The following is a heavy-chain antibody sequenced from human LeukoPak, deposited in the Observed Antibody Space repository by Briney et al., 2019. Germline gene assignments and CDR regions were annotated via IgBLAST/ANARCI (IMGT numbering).Heavy chain of an antibody. D-gene: IGHD3-3*01. V-gene: IGHV3-23*01. J-gene: IGHJ4*02. Sequence: GSLRLSCAASGFTFSSYAMSWVRQAPGKGLEWVSAISGSGGSTYYADSVKGRFTISRDNSKNTLYLQMNSLRAEDTAVYYCAKDLSPYYDFWSGYYTGPFDYWGQGTLVTVSS. CDR2: ISGSGGST. CDR1: GFTFSSYA. CDR3: AKDLSPYYDFWSGYYTGPFDY.